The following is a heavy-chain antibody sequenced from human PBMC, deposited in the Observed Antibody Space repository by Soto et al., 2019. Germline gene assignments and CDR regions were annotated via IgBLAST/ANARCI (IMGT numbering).Heavy chain of an antibody. CDR1: GFTFSSYA. CDR2: ISYDGSNK. Sequence: QVQLVESGGGVVQPGRSLRLSCAASGFTFSSYAMHWVRQAPGKGLEWGAVISYDGSNKYYADSVKGRFTISRDNSKNTLYLQMNSLRAEDTAVYYCARVDGVYYYGMDVWGQGTTVTVSS. V-gene: IGHV3-30-3*01. J-gene: IGHJ6*02. D-gene: IGHD2-8*01. CDR3: ARVDGVYYYGMDV.